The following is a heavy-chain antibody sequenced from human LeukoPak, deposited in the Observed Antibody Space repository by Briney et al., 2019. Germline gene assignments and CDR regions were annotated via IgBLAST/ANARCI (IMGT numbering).Heavy chain of an antibody. J-gene: IGHJ4*02. V-gene: IGHV3-23*01. CDR3: ANIPHPWQTPLVDY. CDR2: ISGSGGST. CDR1: GFTFSSYA. Sequence: GGSLRLSCAASGFTFSSYAMSWVRQAPGKGLEWVSAISGSGGSTYYADSVKGRFTISRDNSKNTLYLQMNSLRAEDTAVYYCANIPHPWQTPLVDYWGQGTLVTVSS.